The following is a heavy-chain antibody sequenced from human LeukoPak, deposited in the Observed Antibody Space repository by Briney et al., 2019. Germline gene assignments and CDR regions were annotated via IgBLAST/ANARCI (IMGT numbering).Heavy chain of an antibody. D-gene: IGHD3-22*01. CDR3: ARDLSYYDSSGYLYYGMDV. Sequence: GASVKVSCKASGYTFTGYDINWVRQATGQGLEWMGWMNPNSGNTGYAQKFQGRVTMTRNTSISTAYMELSCLRSEDTAVYYCARDLSYYDSSGYLYYGMDVWGQGTTVTVSS. CDR1: GYTFTGYD. J-gene: IGHJ6*02. V-gene: IGHV1-8*01. CDR2: MNPNSGNT.